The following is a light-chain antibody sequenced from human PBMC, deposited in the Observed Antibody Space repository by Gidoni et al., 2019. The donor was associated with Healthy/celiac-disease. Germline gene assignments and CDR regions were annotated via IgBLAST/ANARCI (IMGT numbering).Light chain of an antibody. V-gene: IGKV3-20*01. CDR2: GAS. CDR3: QQYGSSPQWT. CDR1: QSVSSSY. Sequence: EIVLTQSPGTLSLSPGDRATLSCRASQSVSSSYLAWYQQKPSQAPRLLIYGASSRATCIPDRFSGSGSGTDFTLTISRLEPEDFAVYYCQQYGSSPQWTFGQGTKVEIK. J-gene: IGKJ1*01.